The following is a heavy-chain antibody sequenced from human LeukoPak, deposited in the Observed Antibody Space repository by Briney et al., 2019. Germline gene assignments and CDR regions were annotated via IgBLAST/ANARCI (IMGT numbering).Heavy chain of an antibody. CDR3: AREHIVVVTAGIGY. CDR2: INPNSGGT. CDR1: GYTFTGYY. V-gene: IGHV1-2*02. J-gene: IGHJ4*02. Sequence: GASVKVSCKASGYTFTGYYMHWVRPAPGQGLEWMGWINPNSGGTNYAQKFQGRVTMTRDTSISTAYMELSRLRAEDTAVYYCAREHIVVVTAGIGYWGQGTLVTVSS. D-gene: IGHD2-21*02.